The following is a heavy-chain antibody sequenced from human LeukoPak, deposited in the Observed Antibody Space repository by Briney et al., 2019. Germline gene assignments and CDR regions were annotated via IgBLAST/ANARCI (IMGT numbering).Heavy chain of an antibody. Sequence: SETLSLTCTVSGGSISTYYGSWIRQPPGKGLEWIGYIYYTGSTSYNPSLKSRVTMSLDASKNQFSLELNSVTPADTAVYYCARGGNYWPQWWFDPWGRGTLVNVSS. CDR2: IYYTGST. CDR1: GGSISTYY. V-gene: IGHV4-59*01. CDR3: ARGGNYWPQWWFDP. J-gene: IGHJ5*02. D-gene: IGHD1-26*01.